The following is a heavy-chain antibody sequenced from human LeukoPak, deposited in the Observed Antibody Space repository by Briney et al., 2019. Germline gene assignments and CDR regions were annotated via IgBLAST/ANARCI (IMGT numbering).Heavy chain of an antibody. D-gene: IGHD3-9*01. J-gene: IGHJ3*02. CDR2: INHSGST. V-gene: IGHV4-34*01. CDR3: ARGETFTYYDILTGYGDAFDI. Sequence: SETQSLTCAVYGGSFSGYYWSWIRQPPGKGLEWIGEINHSGSTNYNPSLKSRVTISVDTSKNQFSLKLSSVTAADTAVYYCARGETFTYYDILTGYGDAFDIWGQGTMVTVSS. CDR1: GGSFSGYY.